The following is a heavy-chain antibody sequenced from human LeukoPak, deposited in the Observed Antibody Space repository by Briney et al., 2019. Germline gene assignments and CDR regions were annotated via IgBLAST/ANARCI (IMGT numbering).Heavy chain of an antibody. V-gene: IGHV3-30*18. CDR3: TKDLRISGVSRWFDP. Sequence: PGRSLRLSCAASGFTFNRYAFHWVRQAAGKGLEWVAVISYDGSNIYYADSVRGRFTISRDNSKNTLSLQMNSLRAEDTAVYYCTKDLRISGVSRWFDPWGQGTLVTVSS. D-gene: IGHD1-20*01. CDR1: GFTFNRYA. CDR2: ISYDGSNI. J-gene: IGHJ5*02.